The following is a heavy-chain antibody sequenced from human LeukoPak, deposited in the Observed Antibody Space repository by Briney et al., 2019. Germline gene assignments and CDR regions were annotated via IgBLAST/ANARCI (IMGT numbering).Heavy chain of an antibody. CDR2: MSSGSTYM. J-gene: IGHJ3*02. CDR1: GFTFSSYS. CDR3: AGGPNGYTDAFDI. Sequence: GGSLRLSCTASGFTFSSYSMNWARHAPGPGLEWVSSMSSGSTYMYYADRVKGRFTISRDNAKTSLLLRMNSLRAEDTALYYCAGGPNGYTDAFDIWGQGTMVTVSS. D-gene: IGHD5-24*01. V-gene: IGHV3-21*01.